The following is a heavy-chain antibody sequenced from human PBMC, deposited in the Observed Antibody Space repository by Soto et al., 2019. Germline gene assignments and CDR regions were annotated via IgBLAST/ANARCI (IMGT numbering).Heavy chain of an antibody. CDR3: ARKNYVYSYGNSQYYFDY. CDR2: IIPIFGTA. V-gene: IGHV1-69*01. D-gene: IGHD5-18*01. J-gene: IGHJ4*02. CDR1: GGTFSSYA. Sequence: QVQLVQSGAEVKKPGSSVKVSCKASGGTFSSYAISWVRQAPGQGLEWMGGIIPIFGTANYAQKFQGRVTITADESTSTAYMELSSLRSEDTAVYYCARKNYVYSYGNSQYYFDYWGQGTLVTVSS.